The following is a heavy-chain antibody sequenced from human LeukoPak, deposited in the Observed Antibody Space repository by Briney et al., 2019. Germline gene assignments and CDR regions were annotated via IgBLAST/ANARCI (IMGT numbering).Heavy chain of an antibody. CDR1: CGSISSYY. J-gene: IGHJ6*03. V-gene: IGHV4-59*01. Sequence: SETLSLTSTFSCGSISSYYWSWIRQPPGKGLEWIGYIYYSGSTNYNPSLKSRVTISVGTSKNQFSLKLSSVTAADTAVYYCARVRRVRRCYYYYYMDVWGKGTTVTVSS. CDR2: IYYSGST. CDR3: ARVRRVRRCYYYYYMDV. D-gene: IGHD4/OR15-4a*01.